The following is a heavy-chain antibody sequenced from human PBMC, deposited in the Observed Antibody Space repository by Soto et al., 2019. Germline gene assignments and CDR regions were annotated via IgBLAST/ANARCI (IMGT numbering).Heavy chain of an antibody. D-gene: IGHD3-9*01. CDR3: AKERHSRDILTGYSYGMDV. J-gene: IGHJ6*02. CDR2: ISGSGGST. V-gene: IGHV3-23*01. CDR1: GFTFSSYA. Sequence: EVQLLESGGGLVQPGGSLRLSCAASGFTFSSYAMSWVRQAPGKGLEWVSAISGSGGSTYYADSVKGRSTISRDNSKNXLXXQMNRLKAEDQAVYYCAKERHSRDILTGYSYGMDVWGQGTTVTVSS.